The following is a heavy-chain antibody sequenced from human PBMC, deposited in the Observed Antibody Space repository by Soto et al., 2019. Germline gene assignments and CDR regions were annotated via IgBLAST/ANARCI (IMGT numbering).Heavy chain of an antibody. V-gene: IGHV4-59*08. CDR2: IYYSGST. D-gene: IGHD3-22*01. CDR3: ARHPHYYDSSGWNNWFDP. Sequence: SETLSLTCTVSGGSISSYYWSWIRQPPGKGLEWIGYIYYSGSTNYNPSLKSRVTISVDTSKNQFSLKLSSVTAADTAVYYCARHPHYYDSSGWNNWFDPWGQGTLVTVSS. CDR1: GGSISSYY. J-gene: IGHJ5*02.